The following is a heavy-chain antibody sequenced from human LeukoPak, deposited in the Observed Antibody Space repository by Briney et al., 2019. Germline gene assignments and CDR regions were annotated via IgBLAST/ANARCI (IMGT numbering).Heavy chain of an antibody. V-gene: IGHV4-38-2*02. J-gene: IGHJ4*02. Sequence: PSETLSLTCTVSGYSINSGYFWGWVRQPPGKGPEWIGSIFHTGDVYYNPSLRSRVTLSIDTSRNQVSLKVTSVTATDTALYYCARVVASTSIDSWGQGILVTVSS. CDR2: IFHTGDV. CDR1: GYSINSGYF. D-gene: IGHD2-15*01. CDR3: ARVVASTSIDS.